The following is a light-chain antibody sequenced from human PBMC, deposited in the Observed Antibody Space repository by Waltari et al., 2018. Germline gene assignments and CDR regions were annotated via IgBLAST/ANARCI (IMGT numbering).Light chain of an antibody. Sequence: QAVLTQPSSLSASPGASASLTCPLRSDINVGTYKIYWYQQKPGSPPQYLLRYKSDSDKHQGSGVPSRFSGFKDASANAGILLISGLQSEDEADYYCMIWHSSAVVFGGGTKLTVL. CDR2: YKSDSDK. CDR3: MIWHSSAVV. J-gene: IGLJ2*01. V-gene: IGLV5-45*03. CDR1: SDINVGTYK.